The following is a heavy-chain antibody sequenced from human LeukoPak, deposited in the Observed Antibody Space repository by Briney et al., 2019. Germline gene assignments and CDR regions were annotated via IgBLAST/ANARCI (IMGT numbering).Heavy chain of an antibody. CDR3: TKEGLPSRSSWAAWFDP. CDR2: IANDGKTT. D-gene: IGHD3-10*01. V-gene: IGHV3-30*18. CDR1: GFTFSMYG. J-gene: IGHJ5*02. Sequence: GGSLRLSCAASGFTFSMYGTHWVRQAPGKGLEWVAVIANDGKTTYYADSVKGRFTISRDNSKNTLYLQMNSLRAEDTAVYYFTKEGLPSRSSWAAWFDPWGQGTLVTGSS.